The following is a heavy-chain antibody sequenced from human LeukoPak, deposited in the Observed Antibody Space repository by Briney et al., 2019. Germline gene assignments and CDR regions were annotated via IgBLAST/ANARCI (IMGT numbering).Heavy chain of an antibody. CDR1: RGSVSSGNYY. J-gene: IGHJ4*02. D-gene: IGHD3-9*01. Sequence: SQTLSLTCTVSRGSVSSGNYYWSWIRQHPGKGLEWIGYISSSGSTHYKSSLKSRVIISADTSTNQFSLRLSSETAADTAFYYCARAVILTPPDYWGQGILVTVSS. CDR3: ARAVILTPPDY. V-gene: IGHV4-31*03. CDR2: ISSSGST.